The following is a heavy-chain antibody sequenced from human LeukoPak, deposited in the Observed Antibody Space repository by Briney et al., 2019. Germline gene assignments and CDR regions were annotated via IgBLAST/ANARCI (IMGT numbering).Heavy chain of an antibody. CDR2: IYYSGST. D-gene: IGHD1-1*01. CDR3: ARHRRLERGGVYDY. Sequence: SETLSLTXTVSGGSISSSSYYWGWIRQPPGKGLEWIGSIYYSGSTYYNPSLKSRVTISVDTSKNQFSLKLSSVTAADTAVYYCARHRRLERGGVYDYWGQGTLVTVSS. J-gene: IGHJ4*02. CDR1: GGSISSSSYY. V-gene: IGHV4-39*01.